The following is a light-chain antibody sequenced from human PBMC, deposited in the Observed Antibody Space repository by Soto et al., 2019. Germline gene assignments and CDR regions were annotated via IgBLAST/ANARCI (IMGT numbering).Light chain of an antibody. CDR3: SSYTSSSHVV. V-gene: IGLV2-14*01. CDR1: SSDVGGYNY. Sequence: QSVLTQPASVSGSPGQSITISCTGTSSDVGGYNYVSWYQQHPGKAPKLMIYDVSNRPSGVSNRFSGSKSGNTASLTISGLQAEDEAEDYCSSYTSSSHVVFGGGTKLTVL. J-gene: IGLJ2*01. CDR2: DVS.